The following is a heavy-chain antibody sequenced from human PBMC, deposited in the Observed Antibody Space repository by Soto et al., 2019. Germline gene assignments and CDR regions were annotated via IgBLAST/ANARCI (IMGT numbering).Heavy chain of an antibody. J-gene: IGHJ5*02. Sequence: QVQLQESGPGLVKPSETLSLTCTVSGGSITRGGYYWSWIRQHPGKGLEWIGYIYNSGTTSYNPSLKSRVTISVDTSKNQFSRKLTSVTAADTAVNCCAREPAPWGQGTLFTVSS. CDR1: GGSITRGGYY. CDR3: AREPAP. V-gene: IGHV4-31*03. CDR2: IYNSGTT.